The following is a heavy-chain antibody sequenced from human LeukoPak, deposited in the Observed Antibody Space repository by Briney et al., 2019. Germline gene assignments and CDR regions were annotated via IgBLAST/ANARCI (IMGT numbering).Heavy chain of an antibody. CDR1: GFTFSSYV. CDR2: ISGNGGYT. D-gene: IGHD6-13*01. Sequence: PGGSLRLSCAASGFTFSSYVMSWVRQAPGKGLEWVSSISGNGGYTYYPDSVRGRFTISRDNSKNTLYLQMSSLRVEDTAVYYCAKPSRAPSGHYYWGQGTLVTVSS. CDR3: AKPSRAPSGHYY. V-gene: IGHV3-23*01. J-gene: IGHJ4*02.